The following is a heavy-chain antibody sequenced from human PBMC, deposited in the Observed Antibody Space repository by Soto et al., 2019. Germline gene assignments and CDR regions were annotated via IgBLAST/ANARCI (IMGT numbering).Heavy chain of an antibody. CDR1: GGSFNGYY. D-gene: IGHD6-13*01. CDR2: INHSGST. V-gene: IGHV4-34*01. J-gene: IGHJ3*02. Sequence: SETLSLTCAVYGGSFNGYYWSWIRQPPGKGLEWIGEINHSGSTNYNPSLKSRVTILVDTSKNQFSLKLSSVTAADTAVYYCAATWLSIAAAGPDAFDIWGQGTMVTVS. CDR3: AATWLSIAAAGPDAFDI.